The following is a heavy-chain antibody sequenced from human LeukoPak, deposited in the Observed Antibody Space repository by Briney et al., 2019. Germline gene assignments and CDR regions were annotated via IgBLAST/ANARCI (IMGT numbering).Heavy chain of an antibody. CDR3: ARVPYSSQFFDY. CDR1: GLTFSSYS. D-gene: IGHD6-13*01. J-gene: IGHJ4*02. V-gene: IGHV3-21*01. CDR2: ISSSSSYI. Sequence: GGSLRLSCAASGLTFSSYSMNWVRQAPGKGLEWVSSISSSSSYIYYADSVKGRFTISRDNAKNSLYLQMNSLRAEDTAVYYCARVPYSSQFFDYWGQGTLVTVSS.